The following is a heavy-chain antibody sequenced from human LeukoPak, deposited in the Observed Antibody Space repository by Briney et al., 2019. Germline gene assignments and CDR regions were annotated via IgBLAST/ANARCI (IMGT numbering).Heavy chain of an antibody. V-gene: IGHV1-18*01. J-gene: IGHJ6*02. CDR1: GGTFISYA. CDR2: ISAYNGNT. CDR3: ARDGATQRFLEWPDDYYGMDV. Sequence: GSSVKVSCKASGGTFISYAISWVRQAPGQGLEWMGWISAYNGNTNYVQKLQGRVTMTTDTSTSTAYMELRSLRSDDTAVYYCARDGATQRFLEWPDDYYGMDVWGQGTTVTVSS. D-gene: IGHD3-3*01.